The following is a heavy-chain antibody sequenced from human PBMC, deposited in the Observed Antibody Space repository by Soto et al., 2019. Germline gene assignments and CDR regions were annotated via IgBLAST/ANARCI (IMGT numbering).Heavy chain of an antibody. CDR1: GFTFSSYG. CDR2: IWYDGSNK. CDR3: ARVTLEDFWSGLDYYYGMDV. J-gene: IGHJ6*02. Sequence: PGGSLRLSCAASGFTFSSYGMHWVRQAPGKGLEWVAVIWYDGSNKYYADSVKGRFTISRDNSKNTLYLQMNSLRAEDTAVYYCARVTLEDFWSGLDYYYGMDVWGQGTTVTVYS. D-gene: IGHD3-3*01. V-gene: IGHV3-33*01.